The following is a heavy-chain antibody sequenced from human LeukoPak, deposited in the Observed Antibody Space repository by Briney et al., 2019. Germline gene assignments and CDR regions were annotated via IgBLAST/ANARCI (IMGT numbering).Heavy chain of an antibody. V-gene: IGHV4-34*01. D-gene: IGHD5-18*01. CDR2: INHSGST. Sequence: MPSETLSLTCAVYGGSFSGYYWSWIRQPPGKGLEWIGEINHSGSTNYNPSLKSRVTISVDTSKNQFSLKLSSVTAADTAVYYCAREGGRGYSHGYGWFDPWGQGTLVTVSS. J-gene: IGHJ5*02. CDR3: AREGGRGYSHGYGWFDP. CDR1: GGSFSGYY.